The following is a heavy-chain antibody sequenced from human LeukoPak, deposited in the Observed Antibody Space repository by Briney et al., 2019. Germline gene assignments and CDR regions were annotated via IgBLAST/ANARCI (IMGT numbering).Heavy chain of an antibody. J-gene: IGHJ4*02. V-gene: IGHV3-23*01. CDR1: GFTFSSYA. CDR3: AKVGYYDSSGLSDY. CDR2: ISGSGGST. Sequence: PGGSLRLSCAASGFTFSSYAMSWVRQAPGKGLEWVSAISGSGGSTYYADSVKGRFTISRDNSKNTLYPQMNSLRAEDTAVYYCAKVGYYDSSGLSDYWGQGTLVTVSS. D-gene: IGHD3-22*01.